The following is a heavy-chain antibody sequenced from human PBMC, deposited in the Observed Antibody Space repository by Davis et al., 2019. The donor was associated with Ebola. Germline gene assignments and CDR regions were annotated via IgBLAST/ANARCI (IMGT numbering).Heavy chain of an antibody. Sequence: GESLKISCAASGFTFSSYWMSWVRQASGKGLEWVGRIRSKANSYATAYAASVKGRFTISRDDSKNTAYLQMNSLKTEDTAVYYCTRQSLLWSDWGQGTLVTVSS. CDR2: IRSKANSYAT. V-gene: IGHV3-73*01. CDR1: GFTFSSYW. CDR3: TRQSLLWSD. J-gene: IGHJ4*02. D-gene: IGHD3-10*01.